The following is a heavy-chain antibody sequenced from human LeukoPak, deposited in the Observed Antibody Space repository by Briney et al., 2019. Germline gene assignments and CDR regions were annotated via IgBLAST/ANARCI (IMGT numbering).Heavy chain of an antibody. V-gene: IGHV4-59*01. CDR2: IYYSGST. CDR1: SGSISGYY. J-gene: IGHJ4*02. Sequence: SETLSLTCTVSSGSISGYYWSWIRQPPGKGLEWSGYIYYSGSTNYNPSLKSRVTISVDTSKNQFSLKLSSVAAADTAVYYCSRCYYDSSGYYADYWGQGTLVTVSS. D-gene: IGHD3-22*01. CDR3: SRCYYDSSGYYADY.